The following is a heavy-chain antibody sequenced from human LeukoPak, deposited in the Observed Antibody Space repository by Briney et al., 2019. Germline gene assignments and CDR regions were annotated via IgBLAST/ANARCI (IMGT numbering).Heavy chain of an antibody. CDR3: ARSSMVRGVSGYFDY. D-gene: IGHD3-10*01. CDR1: GYSFTSYW. J-gene: IGHJ4*02. V-gene: IGHV5-51*01. Sequence: GESLKISCKGSGYSFTSYWIGWVRQMPGKGLEWMEIIYPGDSDTRYSPSFQGQVTISADKSISTAYLQWSSLKASDTAMYYCARSSMVRGVSGYFDYWGLGTLVTVSS. CDR2: IYPGDSDT.